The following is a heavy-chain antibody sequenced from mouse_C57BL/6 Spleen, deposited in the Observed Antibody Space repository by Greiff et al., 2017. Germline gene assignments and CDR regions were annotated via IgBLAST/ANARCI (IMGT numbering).Heavy chain of an antibody. V-gene: IGHV1-15*01. CDR1: GYTFTDYE. Sequence: VQLQQSGAELVRPGASVTLSCKASGYTFTDYEMHWVKQTPVHGLEWIGAIDPATGGTAYNQKFKGKAILTADKSSSTAYMELRSLTSEDSAVYYGTRCYYYGSSHYAMDYWGQGTSVTVSS. CDR2: IDPATGGT. J-gene: IGHJ4*01. CDR3: TRCYYYGSSHYAMDY. D-gene: IGHD1-1*01.